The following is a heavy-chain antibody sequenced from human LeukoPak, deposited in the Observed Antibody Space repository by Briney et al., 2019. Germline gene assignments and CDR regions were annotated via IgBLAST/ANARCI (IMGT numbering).Heavy chain of an antibody. V-gene: IGHV4-34*01. CDR1: GGSFSGYY. CDR3: ARGKEAAAGGGSIDY. CDR2: INHSGST. J-gene: IGHJ4*02. D-gene: IGHD6-13*01. Sequence: SETLSLTCAVYGGSFSGYYWSWIRQPPGKGLEWIGEINHSGSTNYNPSLKSRVTISVDTSKNQFSLKLSSVTAADTAVYYCARGKEAAAGGGSIDYWGQGTLVPVSS.